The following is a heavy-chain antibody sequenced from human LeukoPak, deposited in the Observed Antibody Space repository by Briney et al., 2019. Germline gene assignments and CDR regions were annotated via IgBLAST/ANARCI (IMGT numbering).Heavy chain of an antibody. CDR3: ARGSVRGEFDP. CDR1: GGSISSSSYY. J-gene: IGHJ5*02. CDR2: IYTSGST. Sequence: SETLSLTCTVSGGSISSSSYYWGWIRQPPGKGLEWIGSIYTSGSTNYNPSLKSRVTISVDTSKNQFSLKLSSVTAADTAVYSCARGSVRGEFDPWGQGTLVTVSS. V-gene: IGHV4-39*07. D-gene: IGHD3-10*01.